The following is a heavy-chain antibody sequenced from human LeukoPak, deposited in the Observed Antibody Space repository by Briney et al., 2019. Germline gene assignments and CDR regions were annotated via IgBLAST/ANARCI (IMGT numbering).Heavy chain of an antibody. V-gene: IGHV4-34*01. Sequence: GSLRLSCAASGSTFSDYTMNWVRQPPGKGLEWIGEVNLQGSTNYNPSLKSLVAISVDNSENHISLKLTSVAAADTAVYYCAREGGPYRPLDYSGQGTLVAVAS. CDR3: AREGGPYRPLDY. CDR1: GSTFSDYT. J-gene: IGHJ4*02. CDR2: VNLQGST.